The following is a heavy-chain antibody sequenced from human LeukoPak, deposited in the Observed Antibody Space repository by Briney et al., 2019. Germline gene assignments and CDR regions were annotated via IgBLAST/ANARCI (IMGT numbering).Heavy chain of an antibody. CDR1: GFTFSSYT. Sequence: GGSLRLSCVASGFTFSSYTMHWVRQAPGKGLEWVAVISYDGNNKYYADSAQGRFTISRDNSKNTIHLQMNSLRAEDTAMYYCARKGGTMAHYRHFDQWGQGTLVTVSS. CDR2: ISYDGNNK. J-gene: IGHJ4*02. D-gene: IGHD4/OR15-4a*01. CDR3: ARKGGTMAHYRHFDQ. V-gene: IGHV3-30*04.